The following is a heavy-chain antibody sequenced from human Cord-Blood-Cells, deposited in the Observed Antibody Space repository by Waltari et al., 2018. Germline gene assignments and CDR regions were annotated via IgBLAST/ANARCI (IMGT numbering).Heavy chain of an antibody. Sequence: QLQLQESGPGLVKPSETLSLTCTVSGGSISSSSYSWGWIRQPPGKGLEWIGSIYYSGRTYYTPSLKSRVTISVDTSKNQFSLKLSSVTAADTAVYYCARKYSYGLDYWGQGTLVTVSS. CDR3: ARKYSYGLDY. D-gene: IGHD5-18*01. V-gene: IGHV4-39*01. CDR2: IYYSGRT. J-gene: IGHJ4*02. CDR1: GGSISSSSYS.